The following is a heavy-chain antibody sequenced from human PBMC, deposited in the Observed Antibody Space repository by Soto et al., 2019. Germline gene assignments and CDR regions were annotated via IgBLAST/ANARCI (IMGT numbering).Heavy chain of an antibody. CDR2: ISHDGGIK. Sequence: QVQLVESGGGVVQPGRSLTLSCAASGFPFTSYAMHWVRQAPGKGLEWVAVISHDGGIKHYTDSVKGRFTISRDNSKNTLYLQMNSLRDEDTALYHCAREQDALDVWGQGTTVTVAS. CDR1: GFPFTSYA. J-gene: IGHJ6*02. CDR3: AREQDALDV. V-gene: IGHV3-30-3*01.